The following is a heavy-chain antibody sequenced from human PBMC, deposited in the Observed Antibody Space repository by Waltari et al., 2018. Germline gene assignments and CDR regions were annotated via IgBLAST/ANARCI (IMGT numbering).Heavy chain of an antibody. CDR1: GGTFSSYT. J-gene: IGHJ4*02. Sequence: QVQLVQSGAEVKKPGSSVKVSCKASGGTFSSYTISWVRQAPGQGLEWMGRIIPILGIANYAQKFQGRVTITADKSTSSAYMELSSLRSEDTAVYYCAREMATNALYVYWGQGTLVTVSS. D-gene: IGHD5-12*01. V-gene: IGHV1-69*02. CDR3: AREMATNALYVY. CDR2: IIPILGIA.